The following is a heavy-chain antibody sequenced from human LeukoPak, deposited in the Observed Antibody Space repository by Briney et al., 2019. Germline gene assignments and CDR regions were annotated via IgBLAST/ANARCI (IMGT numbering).Heavy chain of an antibody. J-gene: IGHJ4*02. D-gene: IGHD3-16*02. CDR2: TSAYNGNT. CDR3: ARAAYYDYVWGSYRYASPLDY. CDR1: GYTFTSYG. Sequence: ASVKVSCKASGYTFTSYGISWVRQAPGQGLEWMGWTSAYNGNTNYAQKLQGRVTMTTDTSTSTAYMELRSLRSDDTAAYYCARAAYYDYVWGSYRYASPLDYWGQGTLVTVSS. V-gene: IGHV1-18*01.